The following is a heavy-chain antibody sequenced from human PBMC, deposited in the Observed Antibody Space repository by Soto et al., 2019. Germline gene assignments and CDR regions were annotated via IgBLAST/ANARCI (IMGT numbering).Heavy chain of an antibody. CDR2: VSSDGDIT. Sequence: GGSLRLSCSASGFTFSEYSMHWVRQAPGKGLQYVSTVSSDGDITYYADSVKGRFTISRDNSKNTLYLQMNSLRPEDTAVYYCVKVSTFYDILTGYYSTNFFDPWGQGTLVTVSS. D-gene: IGHD3-9*01. CDR3: VKVSTFYDILTGYYSTNFFDP. V-gene: IGHV3-64D*06. J-gene: IGHJ5*02. CDR1: GFTFSEYS.